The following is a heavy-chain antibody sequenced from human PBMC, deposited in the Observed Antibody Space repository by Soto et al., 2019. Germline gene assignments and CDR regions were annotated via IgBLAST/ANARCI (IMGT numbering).Heavy chain of an antibody. V-gene: IGHV3-23*01. J-gene: IGHJ4*02. CDR1: GFTFSTNA. D-gene: IGHD2-2*03. Sequence: GGSLRLSCATSGFTFSTNAMGWVRQAPGMGLGFVSLISGSGNTIYYADSVKGRFTISRDNSMNTVSLQMNSLRAEDTAVYYCAKVGYDTFGYYLRSFDCWGQGTLVTVSS. CDR2: ISGSGNTI. CDR3: AKVGYDTFGYYLRSFDC.